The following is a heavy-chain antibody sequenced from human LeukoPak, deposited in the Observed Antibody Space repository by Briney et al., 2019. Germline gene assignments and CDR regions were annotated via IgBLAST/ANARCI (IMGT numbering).Heavy chain of an antibody. CDR3: ARVTGYVIEDYFDY. J-gene: IGHJ4*02. V-gene: IGHV4-34*01. Sequence: PSETLSLTCAVYGGSFSGYYWSWIRQPPGKGLEWIGEINHSGSTNYNPSPKSRVTISVDTSKNQFSLKLSSVTAADTAVYYCARVTGYVIEDYFDYWGQGTLVTVSS. CDR1: GGSFSGYY. CDR2: INHSGST. D-gene: IGHD3-22*01.